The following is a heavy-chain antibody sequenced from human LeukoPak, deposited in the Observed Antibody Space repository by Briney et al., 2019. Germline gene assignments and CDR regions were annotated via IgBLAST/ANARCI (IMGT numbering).Heavy chain of an antibody. CDR2: ISSSSSYI. Sequence: GGSLRLSCAASGFTFSSYSMNWVRQAPGKGLEWVSSISSSSSYIYYADSVKGRFTISRDNAKNSLYLQMNSLRAEDTAVYYCARKTVAATPDFDYWGQGTLVTVSS. D-gene: IGHD2-15*01. J-gene: IGHJ4*02. CDR1: GFTFSSYS. V-gene: IGHV3-21*01. CDR3: ARKTVAATPDFDY.